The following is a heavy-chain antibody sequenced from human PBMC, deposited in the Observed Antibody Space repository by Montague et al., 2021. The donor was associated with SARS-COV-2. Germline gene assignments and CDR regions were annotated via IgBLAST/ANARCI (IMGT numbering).Heavy chain of an antibody. Sequence: SETLSLTCSVSGDSISTSTFYWGWIRQSPGKGLEWTGTISYNGRTFYNPSLRSRLTISVDPSEHQFSLKLNSVTAADTAVYYCTRLAFLVAGGIGCFYPGGQGTLVTVSS. CDR2: ISYNGRT. CDR1: GDSISTSTFY. V-gene: IGHV4-39*01. D-gene: IGHD3-3*02. J-gene: IGHJ5*02. CDR3: TRLAFLVAGGIGCFYP.